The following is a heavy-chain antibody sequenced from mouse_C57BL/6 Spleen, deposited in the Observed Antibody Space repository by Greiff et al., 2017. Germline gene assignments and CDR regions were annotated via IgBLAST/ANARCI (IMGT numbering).Heavy chain of an antibody. Sequence: QVQLQQSGAELVRPGTSVKMSCKASGYTFTNYWIGWAKPRPGHGLEWIGDIYPGGGYTNYNEKFKGKATLTADTSSSTAYMQFSSLTSEDSAIYYCARSSYYGSSYGYFDVWGTGTTVTVSS. CDR1: GYTFTNYW. J-gene: IGHJ1*03. CDR3: ARSSYYGSSYGYFDV. CDR2: IYPGGGYT. D-gene: IGHD1-1*01. V-gene: IGHV1-63*01.